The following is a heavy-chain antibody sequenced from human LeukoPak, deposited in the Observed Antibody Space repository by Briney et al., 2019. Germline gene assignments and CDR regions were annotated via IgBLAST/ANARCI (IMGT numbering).Heavy chain of an antibody. Sequence: SETLSLTCAVYGGPFSTYYWSWIRQPPGKGLEWIGEITHAGRINYNPSLKSRVTISINTSKNQFSLTLPSVTAADTAVYFCAPIIGGYSDFAYWGQGTLVTVSS. CDR1: GGPFSTYY. D-gene: IGHD5-12*01. CDR3: APIIGGYSDFAY. V-gene: IGHV4-34*01. CDR2: ITHAGRI. J-gene: IGHJ4*03.